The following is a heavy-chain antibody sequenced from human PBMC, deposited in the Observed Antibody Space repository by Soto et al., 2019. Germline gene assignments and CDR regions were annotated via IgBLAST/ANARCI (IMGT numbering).Heavy chain of an antibody. V-gene: IGHV3-74*03. D-gene: IGHD3-16*01. J-gene: IGHJ4*02. CDR3: AKDLSWGQCDY. CDR1: GFTFSSYW. Sequence: GGSLRLSCAASGFTFSSYWMHWVRQDAGKGLLWVSSIKTDGTVTQYADSVKGRFTVSRDNAENTLYLQMNSLRAEDTAVYYCAKDLSWGQCDYWGQGALVTVSS. CDR2: IKTDGTVT.